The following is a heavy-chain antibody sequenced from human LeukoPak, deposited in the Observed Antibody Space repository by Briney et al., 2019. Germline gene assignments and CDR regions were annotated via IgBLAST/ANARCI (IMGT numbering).Heavy chain of an antibody. J-gene: IGHJ6*03. V-gene: IGHV1-69*13. CDR1: GGTFSSYA. CDR2: IIPIFGTA. D-gene: IGHD6-6*01. Sequence: ASVKVSCKASGGTFSSYAISWVRQAPGQGLEWMGGIIPIFGTANYAQKFQGRVTITADESTSTAYMELSSLRSEDTAVYYCARASIAARPGGYYYYYYMDVRGKGTTVTVSS. CDR3: ARASIAARPGGYYYYYYMDV.